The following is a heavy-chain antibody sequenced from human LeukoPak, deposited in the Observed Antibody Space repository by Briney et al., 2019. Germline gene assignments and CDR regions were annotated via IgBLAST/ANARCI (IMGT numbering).Heavy chain of an antibody. CDR2: IHPAVSDT. D-gene: IGHD2-21*02. Sequence: GESLKISCKGSGFTVTDHWIAWVRQMPGKGLEWVGIIHPAVSDTPKSPSFQGQVVISVDRSISTAYLQWNSLKASETAMYYCAASPPHCGADCPFDYWGQGTLVTVSS. V-gene: IGHV5-51*01. CDR1: GFTVTDHW. CDR3: AASPPHCGADCPFDY. J-gene: IGHJ4*02.